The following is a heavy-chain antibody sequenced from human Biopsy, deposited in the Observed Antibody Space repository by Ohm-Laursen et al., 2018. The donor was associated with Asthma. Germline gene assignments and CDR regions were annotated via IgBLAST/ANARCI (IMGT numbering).Heavy chain of an antibody. CDR2: IMTVFGTT. CDR3: ASDFPKDYVRYNFQF. CDR1: GGTSSNLA. Sequence: SVKVSCKVPGGTSSNLAISWVRQAPGQGLEWLGGIMTVFGTTNYAQKFQGRVTITADEYTSTAYMEVTSLRSEDTAVYYCASDFPKDYVRYNFQFWGQGTLVTVSS. V-gene: IGHV1-69*13. J-gene: IGHJ4*02. D-gene: IGHD4-17*01.